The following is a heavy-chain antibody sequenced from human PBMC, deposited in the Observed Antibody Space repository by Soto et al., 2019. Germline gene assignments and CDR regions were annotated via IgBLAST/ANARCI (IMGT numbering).Heavy chain of an antibody. CDR1: GYTLTSFY. CDR3: AREMGDFYYFDY. Sequence: GASVKVSCKASGYTLTSFYLHWVRQAPGQGLEWMGIINPSDYITSCAQKFQGRVTITRDTSTSTVYMELSSLRSEDTAVYYCAREMGDFYYFDYWGQGTLVTVPQ. D-gene: IGHD3-16*01. V-gene: IGHV1-46*01. J-gene: IGHJ4*02. CDR2: INPSDYIT.